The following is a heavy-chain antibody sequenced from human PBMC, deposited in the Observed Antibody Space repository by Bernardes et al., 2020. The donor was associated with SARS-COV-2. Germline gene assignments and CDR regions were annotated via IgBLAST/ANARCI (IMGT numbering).Heavy chain of an antibody. J-gene: IGHJ5*02. CDR3: AREAITIFGVGWFDP. Sequence: SETLSLTCTVSGGSISSGDYYWTWIRQPPGKGLEWIGYIYHSGSSYYNPSLKSRLTISIDNAKNSLYLQMSSLRAEDTAVYYCAREAITIFGVGWFDPWGQGTLVTVSS. V-gene: IGHV4-30-4*01. CDR2: IYHSGSS. CDR1: GGSISSGDYY. D-gene: IGHD3-3*01.